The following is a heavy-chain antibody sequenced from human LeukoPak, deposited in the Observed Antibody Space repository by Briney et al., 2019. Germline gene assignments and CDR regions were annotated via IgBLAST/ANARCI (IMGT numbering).Heavy chain of an antibody. J-gene: IGHJ4*02. Sequence: PSETLSLTCAVYGGSFSGYYWSWIRQPPGKGLEWIGEINHSGSTNYNPSLKSRVTISVDTSKNQFSLKLSSVTAADTAVYYCARGAGMVRGVNVDYWGQGTLVTVSS. CDR3: ARGAGMVRGVNVDY. CDR1: GGSFSGYY. D-gene: IGHD3-10*01. CDR2: INHSGST. V-gene: IGHV4-34*01.